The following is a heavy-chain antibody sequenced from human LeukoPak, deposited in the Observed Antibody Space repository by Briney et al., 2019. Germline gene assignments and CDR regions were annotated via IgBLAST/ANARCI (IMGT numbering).Heavy chain of an antibody. Sequence: SETLSLTCVVSGYSISNGYYWGWIRHPPGKGLEWIESIFHSGNTYYNPSLKSRVTMSVDTSKNQFSLKLSSVTAADTAVYYCAKSSGYYYPIDYWGQGTLVTVSS. D-gene: IGHD3-22*01. V-gene: IGHV4-38-2*01. CDR1: GYSISNGYY. CDR2: IFHSGNT. J-gene: IGHJ4*02. CDR3: AKSSGYYYPIDY.